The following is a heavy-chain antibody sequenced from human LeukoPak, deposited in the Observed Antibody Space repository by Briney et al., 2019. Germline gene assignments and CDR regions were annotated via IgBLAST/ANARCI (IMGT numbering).Heavy chain of an antibody. V-gene: IGHV3-53*01. Sequence: PGGSLRLSCAASGFTVSSNYMSWVRQAPGKGLECVSVIYSGDGGTYYADSVKDRFTISRDNSKNTLYLQMNSLRAEDTAVYYCAKLVGATTDFDYWGQGTLVTVSS. CDR1: GFTVSSNY. D-gene: IGHD1-26*01. J-gene: IGHJ4*02. CDR3: AKLVGATTDFDY. CDR2: IYSGDGGT.